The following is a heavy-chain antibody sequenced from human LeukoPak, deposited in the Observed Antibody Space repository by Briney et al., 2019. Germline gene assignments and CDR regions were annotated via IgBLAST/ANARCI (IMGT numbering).Heavy chain of an antibody. CDR2: ISERSSYI. J-gene: IGHJ3*02. Sequence: PGGSLRLSCAASGFTFSSYSVNWVRQAPGKGLEWVSSISERSSYIYYADSMKGRSTISRDNAKNSLYLQMNSLRAEDTAVYYCARSTRRQNDAFDIWGKGTVVTVFS. CDR3: ARSTRRQNDAFDI. V-gene: IGHV3-21*01. CDR1: GFTFSSYS.